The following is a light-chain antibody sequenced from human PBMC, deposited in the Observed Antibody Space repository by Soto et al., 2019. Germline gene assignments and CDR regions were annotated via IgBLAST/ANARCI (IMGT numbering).Light chain of an antibody. J-gene: IGKJ1*01. CDR2: KAS. CDR3: QRYDAYRT. CDR1: QSIDRW. V-gene: IGKV1-5*03. Sequence: DIPMTQSPSTLSASVGDRVTITCRASQSIDRWLAWYQQKPGKVPKLLIYKASTLESGVPSRLSGSGSWTEFTLTISSLQPDDFATYYCQRYDAYRTFGQGTKVEIK.